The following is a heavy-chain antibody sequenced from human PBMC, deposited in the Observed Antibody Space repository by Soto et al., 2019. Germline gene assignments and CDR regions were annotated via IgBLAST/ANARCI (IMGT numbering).Heavy chain of an antibody. CDR2: ISGSGGST. CDR1: GFTFSSYA. D-gene: IGHD3-22*01. Sequence: GGSLRLSCAASGFTFSSYAMSWVRQAPGKGLEWVSAISGSGGSTYYADSVKGRFTISRDNSKNTLYLQMNSLRAEDTAVYYCAKCSGGYDSSGYYSTWFDPWGQGTLVTVSS. CDR3: AKCSGGYDSSGYYSTWFDP. J-gene: IGHJ5*02. V-gene: IGHV3-23*01.